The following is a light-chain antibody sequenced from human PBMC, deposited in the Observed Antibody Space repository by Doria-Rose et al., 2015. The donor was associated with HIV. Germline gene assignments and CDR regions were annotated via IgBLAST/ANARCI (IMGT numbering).Light chain of an antibody. Sequence: TQSPGTLSLSPGERATLSCRASQSFSSTYLAWYQQKPGQALSLLIYDGSTRATGIPDRFSASGSGTDFTLTINRLEPEDFALYYCHQYGTSWTCGQGTKVEI. CDR3: HQYGTSWT. CDR2: DGS. J-gene: IGKJ1*01. V-gene: IGKV3-20*01. CDR1: QSFSSTY.